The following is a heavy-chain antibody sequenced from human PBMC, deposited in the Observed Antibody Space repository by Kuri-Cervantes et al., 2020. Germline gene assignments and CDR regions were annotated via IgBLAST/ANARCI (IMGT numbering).Heavy chain of an antibody. J-gene: IGHJ4*02. CDR1: GFIFSDYV. CDR3: AKDLGSSGYYPDY. V-gene: IGHV3-30*02. Sequence: GESLKISCTASGFIFSDYVMSWFRQAPGKGLEWVAVIWYDGSNKYYADSVKGRFTISRDNSKNTLYLQMNSLRAEDTAVYYCAKDLGSSGYYPDYWGQGTLVTVSS. D-gene: IGHD3-22*01. CDR2: IWYDGSNK.